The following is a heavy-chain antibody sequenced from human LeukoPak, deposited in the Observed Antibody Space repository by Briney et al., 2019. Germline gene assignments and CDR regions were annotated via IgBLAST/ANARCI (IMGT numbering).Heavy chain of an antibody. J-gene: IGHJ5*02. CDR1: GFTFSSYS. V-gene: IGHV3-21*01. Sequence: GGSLRLSCAASGFTFSSYSMNWVRQAPGKGLEWVSSISSSSSYIYYADSVKGRFTISRDNAKNSLYLQMNSLRAEDTAVYYCARDAPVLRYFDWLENWFDPWGQGTLVTVSS. CDR2: ISSSSSYI. D-gene: IGHD3-9*01. CDR3: ARDAPVLRYFDWLENWFDP.